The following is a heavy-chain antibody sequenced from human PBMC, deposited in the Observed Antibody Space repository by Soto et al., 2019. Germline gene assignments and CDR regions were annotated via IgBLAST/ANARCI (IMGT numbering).Heavy chain of an antibody. D-gene: IGHD3-10*01. CDR2: IYAGGGTT. CDR1: GFIFSNYA. Sequence: GGSLRLSCAASGFIFSNYAMFWVRQAPGKGLDWVPTIYAGGGTTHYAESVKGRFTISRDNSNNRLYLQLNNLRAEDTAVYFCAKDLIRGDGYVDFDYWGQGTLVTVSS. J-gene: IGHJ4*02. CDR3: AKDLIRGDGYVDFDY. V-gene: IGHV3-23*01.